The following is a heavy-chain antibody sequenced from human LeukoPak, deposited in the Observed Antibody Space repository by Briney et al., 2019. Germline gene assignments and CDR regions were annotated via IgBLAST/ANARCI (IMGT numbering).Heavy chain of an antibody. V-gene: IGHV3-33*01. J-gene: IGHJ4*02. CDR1: GFTFSSYG. Sequence: GGSLRLSCAASGFTFSSYGMHWVRQAPGKGLEWVAVIWYDGSNKYYADSVKGRFTISRDNSKNTLYLQMNSLRAEDTAVYYCARDRTSRILDHWGQGTLVTVSS. D-gene: IGHD1-1*01. CDR2: IWYDGSNK. CDR3: ARDRTSRILDH.